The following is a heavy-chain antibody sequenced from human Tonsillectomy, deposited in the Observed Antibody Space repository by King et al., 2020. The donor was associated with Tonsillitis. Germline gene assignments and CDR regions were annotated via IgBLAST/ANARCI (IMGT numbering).Heavy chain of an antibody. V-gene: IGHV1-8*01. J-gene: IGHJ6*02. CDR2: MNPNSGNT. CDR3: ARTRRYNWNYDGMDV. CDR1: GYTFTSYD. D-gene: IGHD1-20*01. Sequence: VQLVESGAEVKKPGASVQVSCKASGYTFTSYDITWVRQATGQGLEWMGWMNPNSGNTAYAQKFQGSVTMTRNTSISTAYMELTGLRSEDTAVYYCARTRRYNWNYDGMDVWGQGTTVTVSS.